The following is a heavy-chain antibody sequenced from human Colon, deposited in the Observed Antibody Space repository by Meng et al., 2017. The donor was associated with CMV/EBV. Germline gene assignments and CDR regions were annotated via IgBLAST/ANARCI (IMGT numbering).Heavy chain of an antibody. CDR2: NSVYHDDT. CDR1: GYTFSKYG. D-gene: IGHD1-1*01. J-gene: IGHJ6*01. V-gene: IGHV1-18*01. CDR3: ARDHDPLRDYYYGMDV. Sequence: ASVKVSCKASGYTFSKYGISWVRQTPGQGLEWMGWNSVYHDDTNYGRKFRGRVTMAVDTTTNTAEMELRRLTSDDTGIYFCARDHDPLRDYYYGMDVWGQGTTVTVSS.